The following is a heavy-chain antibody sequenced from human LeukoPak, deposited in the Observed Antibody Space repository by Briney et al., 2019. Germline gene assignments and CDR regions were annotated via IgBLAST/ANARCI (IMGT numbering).Heavy chain of an antibody. V-gene: IGHV1-2*02. Sequence: ASVTVSCKASGYTFTGYYMHWVRQAPGQGLEWMGWINPNSGGTNYAQKFQGRVTMTRDTSISTAYMELSRLRSDDTAVYYCAAVDTAMDAYYFDYWGQGTLVTVSS. J-gene: IGHJ4*02. CDR2: INPNSGGT. D-gene: IGHD5-18*01. CDR1: GYTFTGYY. CDR3: AAVDTAMDAYYFDY.